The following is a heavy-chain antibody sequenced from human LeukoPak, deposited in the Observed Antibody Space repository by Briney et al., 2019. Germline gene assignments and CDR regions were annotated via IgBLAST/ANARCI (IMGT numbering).Heavy chain of an antibody. Sequence: SVKVSCKASGGTFSAFAISWVRQAPGQGLEWMGGIIPILGTTSHAHKFQGRVTMTADESTSTVYMELSSLTSEDTAVYYCARDRYFDNSGYYFESEYWGQGTLVTVSS. D-gene: IGHD3-22*01. CDR2: IIPILGTT. CDR3: ARDRYFDNSGYYFESEY. J-gene: IGHJ4*02. V-gene: IGHV1-69*13. CDR1: GGTFSAFA.